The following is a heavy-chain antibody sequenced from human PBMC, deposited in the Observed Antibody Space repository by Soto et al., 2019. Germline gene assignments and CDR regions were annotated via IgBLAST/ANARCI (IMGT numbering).Heavy chain of an antibody. J-gene: IGHJ4*02. D-gene: IGHD4-17*01. Sequence: SETLSLTCTVSGGSISSYYWSWIRQPPGKGLEWIGSIFHSGNTNYNPSFKSRVTMSVDTSKNQFSLNLSSVTAADTAVYYCARDYGDLSLFQKWGQGTLVTVSS. V-gene: IGHV4-59*01. CDR1: GGSISSYY. CDR2: IFHSGNT. CDR3: ARDYGDLSLFQK.